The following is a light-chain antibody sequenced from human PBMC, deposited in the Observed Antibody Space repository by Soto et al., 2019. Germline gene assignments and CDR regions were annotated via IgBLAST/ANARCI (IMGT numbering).Light chain of an antibody. CDR1: QSVSSN. V-gene: IGKV3-15*01. CDR2: GAS. J-gene: IGKJ5*01. CDR3: HQYDNWPFT. Sequence: EIVMTQSPATLSVSPWERATLSCRASQSVSSNLAWYQQKPGQAPRLLIYGASTRATGIPARFSGSGSGTAFTLTISSLQSEDFAIYYCHQYDNWPFTFGQGTRLEIK.